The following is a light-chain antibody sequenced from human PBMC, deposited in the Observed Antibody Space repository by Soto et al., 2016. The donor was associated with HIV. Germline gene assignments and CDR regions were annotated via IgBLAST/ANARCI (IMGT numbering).Light chain of an antibody. Sequence: SYELTQPPSVSVSPGQTASITCSGDKLGDKYASWYQQKSGQSPILVIYQDNKRPSGIPERFSGSNSGNTATLTITGTQAMDEADYYCQAWDTSTASFYVFGSGTKVTVL. CDR3: QAWDTSTASFYV. J-gene: IGLJ1*01. CDR1: KLGDKY. CDR2: QDN. V-gene: IGLV3-1*01.